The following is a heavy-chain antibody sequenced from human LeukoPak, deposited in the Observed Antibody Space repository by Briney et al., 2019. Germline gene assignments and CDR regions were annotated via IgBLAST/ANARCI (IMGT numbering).Heavy chain of an antibody. CDR3: GGVRIQH. J-gene: IGHJ1*01. Sequence: PGGSLRLSCAAAGFTFSNYAMSWVRQAPGRGLEWVSAIRPGGDVTYYAESVKGRFSISRDNSNNTLYLDMNSLRAEDTAVYYCGGVRIQHWGQGTLVTVSS. CDR2: IRPGGDVT. V-gene: IGHV3-23*01. CDR1: GFTFSNYA. D-gene: IGHD1-26*01.